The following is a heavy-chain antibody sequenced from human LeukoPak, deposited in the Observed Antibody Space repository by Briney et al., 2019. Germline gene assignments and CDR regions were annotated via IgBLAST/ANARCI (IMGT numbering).Heavy chain of an antibody. V-gene: IGHV3-9*01. D-gene: IGHD3-22*01. CDR1: GFTFDDYA. CDR3: ARDLRYYDSSGYYQYYFDY. Sequence: GRSLRLSCAASGFTFDDYAMHWVRQAPGKGLEWVSGISWNSGSIGYADSVKGRFTISRDNAKNSLYLQMNSLRAEDTAVYYCARDLRYYDSSGYYQYYFDYWGQGTLVTVSS. J-gene: IGHJ4*02. CDR2: ISWNSGSI.